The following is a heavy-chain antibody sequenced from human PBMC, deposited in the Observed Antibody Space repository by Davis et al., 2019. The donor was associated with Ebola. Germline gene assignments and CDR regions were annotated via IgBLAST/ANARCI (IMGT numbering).Heavy chain of an antibody. J-gene: IGHJ3*02. Sequence: GGSLRLSCKGSGYSFDSQWIGWVRQMPGKGLEWMGIIYPGDSDTRYSPSFRGQVIISADKSMKTAFLQWSSLKASDSGMYYCASLRRTITGMDDGFDIWGEGTMVTVSS. D-gene: IGHD2-8*02. V-gene: IGHV5-51*01. CDR2: IYPGDSDT. CDR3: ASLRRTITGMDDGFDI. CDR1: GYSFDSQW.